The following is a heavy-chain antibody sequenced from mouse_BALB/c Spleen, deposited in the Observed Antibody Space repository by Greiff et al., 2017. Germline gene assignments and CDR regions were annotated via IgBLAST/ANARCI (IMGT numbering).Heavy chain of an antibody. CDR2: ISYSGST. CDR1: GYSITSDYA. V-gene: IGHV3-2*02. Sequence: DVQLQESGPGLVKPSQSLSLTCTVTGYSITSDYAWNWIRQFPGNKLEWMGYISYSGSTSYNPSLKSRISITRDTSKNQFFLQLNSVTTEDTATYYCAREDFYFDYWGQGTTLTVSS. J-gene: IGHJ2*01. CDR3: AREDFYFDY.